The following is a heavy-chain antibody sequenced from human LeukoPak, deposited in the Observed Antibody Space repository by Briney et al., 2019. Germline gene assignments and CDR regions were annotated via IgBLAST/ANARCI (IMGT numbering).Heavy chain of an antibody. CDR2: ISWNSGSI. CDR1: GFSFDDYA. V-gene: IGHV3-9*01. J-gene: IGHJ4*02. CDR3: ARRGTDRSFDY. Sequence: GGSLRLSCAASGFSFDDYAMHWVRQGPGMGLEWVSGISWNSGSIVYADSVKGRFTISRDNAKNSLYLQMNSLRADDAALYYCARRGTDRSFDYWGQGTRVTVSS. D-gene: IGHD1-1*01.